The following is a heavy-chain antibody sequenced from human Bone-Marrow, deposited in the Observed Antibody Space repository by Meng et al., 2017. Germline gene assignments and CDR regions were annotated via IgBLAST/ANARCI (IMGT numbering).Heavy chain of an antibody. D-gene: IGHD5-18*01. V-gene: IGHV1-69*13. CDR3: ARSTMGYSYGYYYYYGMDV. CDR1: GGTFSSYA. CDR2: IIPIFGTA. J-gene: IGHJ6*02. Sequence: SVKVSCKASGGTFSSYAISWVRQAPGQRLEWMGGIIPIFGTANYAQKFQGRVTITADESTSTAYMELSSLRSEDTAVYYCARSTMGYSYGYYYYYGMDVWDQGTTVTVSS.